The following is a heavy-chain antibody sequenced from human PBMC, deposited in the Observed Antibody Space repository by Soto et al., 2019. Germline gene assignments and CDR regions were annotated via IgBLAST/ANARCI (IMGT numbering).Heavy chain of an antibody. CDR3: TTSSGYLNYFDY. Sequence: GSLRLSCAASGFTFSSYAMHWVRQAPGKGLEWVAVISYDGSNKYYADSVKGRFTISRDNSKSTLYLQLDSLRPEDTAMYYCTTSSGYLNYFDYWGQGTLVTVSS. CDR1: GFTFSSYA. D-gene: IGHD3-22*01. V-gene: IGHV3-30-3*01. CDR2: ISYDGSNK. J-gene: IGHJ4*02.